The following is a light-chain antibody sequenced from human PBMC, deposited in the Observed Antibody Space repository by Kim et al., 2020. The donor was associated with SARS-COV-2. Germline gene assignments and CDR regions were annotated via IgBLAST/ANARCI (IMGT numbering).Light chain of an antibody. V-gene: IGLV3-19*01. Sequence: SSELTQDPAVSVALGQTVRITCQGDSLRSYYASWYQQKPGQATVLVIYGKNNRPSGIPDRFSGSISGNTASLTITGAQAEDEADYYCNSRDSSGTHWVFG. CDR1: SLRSYY. CDR3: NSRDSSGTHWV. CDR2: GKN. J-gene: IGLJ3*02.